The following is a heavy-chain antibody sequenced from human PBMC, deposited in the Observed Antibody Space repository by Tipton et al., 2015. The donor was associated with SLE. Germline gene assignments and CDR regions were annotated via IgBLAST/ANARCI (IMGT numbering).Heavy chain of an antibody. CDR2: INHSGVT. V-gene: IGHV4-34*01. CDR1: GGSFSGYY. J-gene: IGHJ3*02. Sequence: TLSLTCAVYGGSFSGYYWTWIRQPPEKGLEWIGEINHSGVTNYNPSLKSRVTISVDSSKNQFSLRLSSVTAADTAVYYCATTGFDIWGQGTMVTVSS. CDR3: ATTGFDI. D-gene: IGHD2-8*02.